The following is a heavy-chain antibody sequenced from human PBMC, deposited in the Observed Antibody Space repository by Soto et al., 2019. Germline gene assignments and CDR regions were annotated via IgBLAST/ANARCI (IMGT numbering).Heavy chain of an antibody. CDR3: ARDRGSSGYYPH. CDR1: GYTFTSYA. V-gene: IGHV1-3*01. D-gene: IGHD3-22*01. CDR2: INAGNGNT. Sequence: GASVKVSCNASGYTFTSYAMHWVRQAPGQRLEWMGWINAGNGNTKYSQKFQGRVTITRDTSASTAYMELSSLRSEDTAVYYCARDRGSSGYYPHWGQGTLVTVSS. J-gene: IGHJ4*02.